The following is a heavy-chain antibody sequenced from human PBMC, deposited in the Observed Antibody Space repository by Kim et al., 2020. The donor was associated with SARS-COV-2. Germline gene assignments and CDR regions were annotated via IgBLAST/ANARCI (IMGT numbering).Heavy chain of an antibody. CDR2: IKQDGSEK. CDR1: GFTFSSYW. CDR3: ARGSNYDILTGYYNRWDY. V-gene: IGHV3-7*01. Sequence: GGSLRLSCAASGFTFSSYWMSWVRQAPGKGLEWVANIKQDGSEKYYVDSVKGRFTISRDNAKNSLYLQMNSLRAEDTAVYYCARGSNYDILTGYYNRWDYWGQGTLVTVSS. D-gene: IGHD3-9*01. J-gene: IGHJ4*02.